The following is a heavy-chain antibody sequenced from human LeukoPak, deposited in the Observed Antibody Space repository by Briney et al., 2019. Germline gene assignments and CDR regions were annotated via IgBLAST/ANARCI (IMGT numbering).Heavy chain of an antibody. CDR3: ARGAPDRDYYDSSGYLVDY. CDR1: GFTFSSYS. D-gene: IGHD3-22*01. Sequence: PGGSLRLSCAASGFTFSSYSMNWVRQAPGKGLVWVSRINSDGSSTSYADSVKGRFTISRDNAKNTLYLQMNSLRAEDTAVYYCARGAPDRDYYDSSGYLVDYWGQGTLVTVSS. J-gene: IGHJ4*02. V-gene: IGHV3-74*01. CDR2: INSDGSST.